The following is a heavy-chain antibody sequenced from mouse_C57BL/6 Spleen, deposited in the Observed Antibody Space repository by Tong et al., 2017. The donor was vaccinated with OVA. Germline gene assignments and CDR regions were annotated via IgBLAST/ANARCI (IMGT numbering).Heavy chain of an antibody. CDR2: IRSKSNNYAT. CDR1: GFSFNTYA. D-gene: IGHD1-1*01. CDR3: VRNYYGSSYDWYFDV. J-gene: IGHJ1*03. V-gene: IGHV10-1*01. Sequence: EVQLQESGGGLVQPKGSLKLSCAASGFSFNTYAMNWVRQAPGKGLEWVARIRSKSNNYATYYADSVKDRFTISRDDSESMLYLQMNNLKTEDTAMYYCVRNYYGSSYDWYFDVWGTGTTVTVSS.